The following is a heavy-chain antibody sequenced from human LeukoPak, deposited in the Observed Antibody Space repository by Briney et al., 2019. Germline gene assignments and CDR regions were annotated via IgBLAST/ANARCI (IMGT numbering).Heavy chain of an antibody. J-gene: IGHJ5*02. Sequence: GASVKVSCKASGYTFTSYDINWVRQATGQGLEWMGWMNPNSGNTGYAQKFQGRVTMTRNTSISTAYMEPSSLRSEDTAVYYCARALTYYYDSSADWFDPWGQGTLVTVSS. CDR2: MNPNSGNT. V-gene: IGHV1-8*01. CDR3: ARALTYYYDSSADWFDP. D-gene: IGHD3-22*01. CDR1: GYTFTSYD.